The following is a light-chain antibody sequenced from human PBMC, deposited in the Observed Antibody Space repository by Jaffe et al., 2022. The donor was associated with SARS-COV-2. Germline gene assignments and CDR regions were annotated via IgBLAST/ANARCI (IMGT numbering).Light chain of an antibody. J-gene: IGLJ1*01. V-gene: IGLV2-8*01. CDR3: SSDAGSNTYV. CDR1: SSDVGANNY. CDR2: EVS. Sequence: QSALTQPPSASGSPGQSVTISCTGSSSDVGANNYVSWYRQYPGKAPELMIYEVSKRPSGVPDRFSGSKSGNTASLTVSGLQAEDEADYYCSSDAGSNTYVFGSGTKVTVL.